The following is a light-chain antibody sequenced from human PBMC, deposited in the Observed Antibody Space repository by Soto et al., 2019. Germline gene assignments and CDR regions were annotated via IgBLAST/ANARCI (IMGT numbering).Light chain of an antibody. CDR2: GAS. V-gene: IGKV3-20*01. Sequence: EIVLTQSPGTLALSPGEGATLSCRASQSVSKYLAWYQQKPGQAPRLLICGASSRATGIPDSFSGSGSGTDFTLTSSILDAEYFALYYCQQNGWSPQTFGQGTKVEIK. CDR1: QSVSKY. J-gene: IGKJ1*01. CDR3: QQNGWSPQT.